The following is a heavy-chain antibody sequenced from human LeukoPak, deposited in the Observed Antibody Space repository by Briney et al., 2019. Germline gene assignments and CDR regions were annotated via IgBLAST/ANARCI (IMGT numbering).Heavy chain of an antibody. CDR3: AKGASGSYGNWFDP. CDR1: GFIFSSYS. Sequence: GGSLRLSCAVSGFIFSSYSMNWVRQAPGRGLEWVSAISGSGGSTYYADSVKGRFTISRDNSKNTLYLQMNSLRAEDTAVYYCAKGASGSYGNWFDPWGQGTLVAVSS. D-gene: IGHD1-26*01. V-gene: IGHV3-23*01. J-gene: IGHJ5*02. CDR2: ISGSGGST.